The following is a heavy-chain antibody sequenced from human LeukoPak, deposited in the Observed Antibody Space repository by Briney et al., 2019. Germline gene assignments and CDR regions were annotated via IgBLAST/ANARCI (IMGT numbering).Heavy chain of an antibody. Sequence: ASVKVSCKASGYTSTGCYLHWVRQAPGQGLEWMGWINPNSGGTNYAQKFQGRVTMTRDTSINTAYMELSRLRSDDTAVYYCAIVATTQLFDSWGQGTLVTVSS. CDR3: AIVATTQLFDS. V-gene: IGHV1-2*02. J-gene: IGHJ4*02. D-gene: IGHD5-12*01. CDR2: INPNSGGT. CDR1: GYTSTGCY.